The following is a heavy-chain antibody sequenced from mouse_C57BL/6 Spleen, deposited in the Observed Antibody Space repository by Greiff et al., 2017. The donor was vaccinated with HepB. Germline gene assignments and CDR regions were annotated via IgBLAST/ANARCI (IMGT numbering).Heavy chain of an antibody. CDR3: ARSGSSHWYFDV. CDR2: INPNNGGT. V-gene: IGHV1-22*01. D-gene: IGHD1-1*01. CDR1: GYTFTDYN. Sequence: EVKLQQSGPELVKPGASVKMSCKASGYTFTDYNMHWVKQSHGKSLEWIGYINPNNGGTSYNQKFKGKATLTVNKSSSTAYMELRSLTSEDSAVYYCARSGSSHWYFDVWGTGTTVTVSS. J-gene: IGHJ1*03.